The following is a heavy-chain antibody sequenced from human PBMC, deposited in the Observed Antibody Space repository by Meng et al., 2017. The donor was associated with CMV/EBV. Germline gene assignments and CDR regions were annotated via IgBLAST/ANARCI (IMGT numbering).Heavy chain of an antibody. V-gene: IGHV1-18*01. CDR1: GYTFTSYG. J-gene: IGHJ6*02. CDR2: ISAYNGNT. Sequence: ASVKVSCKASGYTFTSYGISWVRQAPGQGLEWMGWISAYNGNTNYAQKLQGRVTMTTDTSTSTAYMELRGLRSDDTAVYYCARLPHSSSGYYYYGMDVWGQGTTVTVSS. D-gene: IGHD6-13*01. CDR3: ARLPHSSSGYYYYGMDV.